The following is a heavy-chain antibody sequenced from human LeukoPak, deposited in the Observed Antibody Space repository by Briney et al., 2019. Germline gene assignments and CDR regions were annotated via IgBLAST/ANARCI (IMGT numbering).Heavy chain of an antibody. Sequence: GASVKVSCKASGGTFSSYAISWVRQAPGQGLEWMGRIIPILGIANYAQKFQGRVTITADKSTGTAYMELSSLRSEDTAVYYCARAGSYSSSGGVFDYWGQGTLVTVSS. CDR3: ARAGSYSSSGGVFDY. J-gene: IGHJ4*02. CDR1: GGTFSSYA. V-gene: IGHV1-69*04. CDR2: IIPILGIA. D-gene: IGHD6-6*01.